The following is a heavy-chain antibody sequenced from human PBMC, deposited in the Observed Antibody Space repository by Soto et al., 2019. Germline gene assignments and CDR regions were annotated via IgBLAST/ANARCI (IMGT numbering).Heavy chain of an antibody. CDR3: ARDRGYCSSTSCHMFGYYYYYGMDV. V-gene: IGHV4-4*02. J-gene: IGHJ6*02. CDR2: IYHSGST. Sequence: SETLSLTCAVSGGSISSSNWWSWVRQPPGKGLEWIGEIYHSGSTNYNPSLKSRVTISVDKSKNQFSLKLSSVTAADTAVYYCARDRGYCSSTSCHMFGYYYYYGMDVWGQGTTVT. D-gene: IGHD2-2*01. CDR1: GGSISSSNW.